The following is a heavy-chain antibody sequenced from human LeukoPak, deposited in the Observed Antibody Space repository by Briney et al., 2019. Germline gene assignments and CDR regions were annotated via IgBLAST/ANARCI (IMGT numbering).Heavy chain of an antibody. V-gene: IGHV1-46*01. J-gene: IGHJ4*02. CDR3: AREYVVRGLITSYYFDF. CDR1: GYTFTNYY. Sequence: GASVKVSCKASGYTFTNYYMHWVRQAPGQGLEWMGIINPSGGSTSYAQKFQGRVTMTSDTSTSTVYMELSSLRSEDTAMYYCAREYVVRGLITSYYFDFWGQGTLVTVSS. CDR2: INPSGGST. D-gene: IGHD3-10*01.